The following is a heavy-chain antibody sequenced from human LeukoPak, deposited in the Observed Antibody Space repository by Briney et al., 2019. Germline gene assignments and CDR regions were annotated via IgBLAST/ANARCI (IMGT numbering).Heavy chain of an antibody. CDR3: ASEDYGDFTRLDY. CDR2: IYYGGRT. J-gene: IGHJ4*02. D-gene: IGHD4-17*01. V-gene: IGHV4-39*01. Sequence: PSETLSLTCSVSGVSISSLSYYWGWVRQPPGKGLEWIGSIYYGGRTYYNPSLKSRVTISVDTSKNQFSLKLSSVTAADTAVYYCASEDYGDFTRLDYWGQGTLVTVSS. CDR1: GVSISSLSYY.